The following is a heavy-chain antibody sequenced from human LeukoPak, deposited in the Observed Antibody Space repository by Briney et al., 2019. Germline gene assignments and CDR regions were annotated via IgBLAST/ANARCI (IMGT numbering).Heavy chain of an antibody. D-gene: IGHD3-22*01. CDR1: GGTFSSYA. CDR3: ARKDGRWLLNDY. J-gene: IGHJ4*02. Sequence: ASVKVSCKASGGTFSSYAISWVRQAPGQGLEWMGGIIPIFGTANYAQKFQGRVTITADESTSTAYMELRSLRSDDTAVYYCARKDGRWLLNDYWGQGTLVTVSS. V-gene: IGHV1-69*13. CDR2: IIPIFGTA.